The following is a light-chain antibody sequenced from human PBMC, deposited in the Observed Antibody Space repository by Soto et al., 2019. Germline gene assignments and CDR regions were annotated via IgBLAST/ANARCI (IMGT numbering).Light chain of an antibody. CDR2: KAS. Sequence: IQMTQSPSALSASVGDTVTITCRASQTISSWLAWYQQKPGKAPKLLIYKASTLKSGVPSRFSGSGSGTEFTLTISSLQPDDVATYYCQQYTCLWTFGPGTKVDI. CDR3: QQYTCLWT. CDR1: QTISSW. V-gene: IGKV1-5*03. J-gene: IGKJ1*01.